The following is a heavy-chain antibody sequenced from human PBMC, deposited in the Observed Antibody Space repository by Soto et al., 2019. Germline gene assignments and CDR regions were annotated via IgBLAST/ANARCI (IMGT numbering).Heavy chain of an antibody. J-gene: IGHJ6*02. CDR2: IIPIFGTA. Sequence: QVQLVQSGAEVKKPGSSVKVSCKASGGTFSSYAISWVRQAPGQVLEWMGGIIPIFGTANYAQKFQGRVTITADESTSTAYMELSSLRSEDTTVDYGARSIRVSPVPTSLYASGMDVWGQWTTVTVS. CDR3: ARSIRVSPVPTSLYASGMDV. CDR1: GGTFSSYA. V-gene: IGHV1-69*12. D-gene: IGHD4-4*01.